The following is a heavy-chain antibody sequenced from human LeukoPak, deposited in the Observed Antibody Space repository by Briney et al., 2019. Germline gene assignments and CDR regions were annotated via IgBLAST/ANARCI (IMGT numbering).Heavy chain of an antibody. Sequence: GASVKVSCEASGYTFTGYYMHWVRQAPGQGLEWMGWINPNSGGTNYAQKFQGRVTMTRDTSISTAYMELSRLRSDDTAVYYCARDGGGLNDIHADHWGQGTLVTVSS. CDR1: GYTFTGYY. D-gene: IGHD3-9*01. CDR3: ARDGGGLNDIHADH. J-gene: IGHJ4*02. V-gene: IGHV1-2*02. CDR2: INPNSGGT.